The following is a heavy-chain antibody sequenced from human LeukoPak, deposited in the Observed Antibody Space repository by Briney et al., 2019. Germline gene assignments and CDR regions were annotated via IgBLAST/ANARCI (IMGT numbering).Heavy chain of an antibody. V-gene: IGHV3-33*01. Sequence: GGSLRLSCAAPGFTFSSYGMHWVRQAPGKGLEWVAVIWYDGSNKYYADSVKGRFTISRDNSKNTLYLQMNSLRAEDTAVYYCARDSPDIVVVPAAPDYWGQGTLVTVSS. D-gene: IGHD2-2*01. J-gene: IGHJ4*02. CDR2: IWYDGSNK. CDR3: ARDSPDIVVVPAAPDY. CDR1: GFTFSSYG.